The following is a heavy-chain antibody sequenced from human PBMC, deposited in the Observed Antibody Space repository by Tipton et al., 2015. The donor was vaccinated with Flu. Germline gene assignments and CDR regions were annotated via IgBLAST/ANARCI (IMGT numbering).Heavy chain of an antibody. V-gene: IGHV4-39*07. CDR2: INHSGNT. CDR1: GGSVSSSDFY. CDR3: ATHCVGVCSHAFDI. D-gene: IGHD2-21*02. J-gene: IGHJ3*02. Sequence: CTVSGGSVSSSDFYWGWVRQPPGKGLEWIGEINHSGNTNYNPSLKSRVTISGDTSKNQFSLKLSSVTAADTAVYYCATHCVGVCSHAFDIWGQGTMVTVSS.